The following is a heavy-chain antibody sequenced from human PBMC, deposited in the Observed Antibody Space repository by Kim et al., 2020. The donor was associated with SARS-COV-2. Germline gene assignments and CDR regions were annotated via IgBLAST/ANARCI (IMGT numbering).Heavy chain of an antibody. J-gene: IGHJ4*02. CDR1: GYTFTSYA. V-gene: IGHV1-3*01. CDR3: ARGLAYCGGDCYHY. Sequence: ASVKVSCKASGYTFTSYAMHWVRQAPGQRLEWMGWINAGNSNTKYSQKFQGRVTITRDTSASTAYMELSSLRSEDTAVYYCARGLAYCGGDCYHYWGQGTLVTVSS. D-gene: IGHD2-21*02. CDR2: INAGNSNT.